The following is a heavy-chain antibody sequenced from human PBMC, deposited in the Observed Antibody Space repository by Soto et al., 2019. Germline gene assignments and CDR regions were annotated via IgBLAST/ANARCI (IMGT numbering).Heavy chain of an antibody. CDR2: IYYSGST. CDR1: GGSISSYY. CDR3: ARKAIHCFDP. Sequence: SETLSLTCTVSGGSISSYYWSWIRQPPGKGLEWIVYIYYSGSTNYNPSLKSRVTISVDTSKNQFSLKLSSVTAADTAVYYCARKAIHCFDPWGQGTLVTVSS. J-gene: IGHJ5*02. V-gene: IGHV4-59*01.